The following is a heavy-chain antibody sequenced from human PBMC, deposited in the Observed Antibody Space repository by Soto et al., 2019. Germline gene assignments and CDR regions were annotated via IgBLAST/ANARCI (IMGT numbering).Heavy chain of an antibody. CDR1: GYSFTSYW. CDR2: IYPGDSDT. V-gene: IGHV5-51*01. J-gene: IGHJ6*02. D-gene: IGHD2-15*01. CDR3: ARRPTPLNYGMDV. Sequence: ESLKISCKGSGYSFTSYWIGWVRQMPGKGLEWMGIIYPGDSDTRYSPSFQGQVTISADKSISTAYLQWSSPKASDTAMYYCARRPTPLNYGMDVWGQGTTVTVSS.